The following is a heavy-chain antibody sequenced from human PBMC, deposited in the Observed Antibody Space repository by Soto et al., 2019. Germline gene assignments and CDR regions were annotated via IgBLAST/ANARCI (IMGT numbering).Heavy chain of an antibody. CDR3: ASEIYYGSGRNRGLFDP. Sequence: QVQLVQSGAEVKKPGSSVKVSCKASGGTFSSYTISWVRQAPGQGLEWMGRIIPIIGIANYAQKFQGRVTITDDRSTNTAYMQLSSLRAEDTAVYYCASEIYYGSGRNRGLFDPWGQGTLVTVSS. CDR1: GGTFSSYT. J-gene: IGHJ5*02. D-gene: IGHD3-10*01. V-gene: IGHV1-69*02. CDR2: IIPIIGIA.